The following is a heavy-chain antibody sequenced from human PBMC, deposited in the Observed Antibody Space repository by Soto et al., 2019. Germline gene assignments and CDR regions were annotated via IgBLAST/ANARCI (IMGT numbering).Heavy chain of an antibody. CDR3: ARGYCSGGSCRSAEYFQH. Sequence: ASVKVSCKASGYTFTSYYMHWVRQAPGQGLEWMGIINPSGGSTSYAQKFQGRVTMTRDTSTSTVYMELSSLRSEDTAVYYCARGYCSGGSCRSAEYFQHWGQGTLVTVSS. CDR1: GYTFTSYY. V-gene: IGHV1-46*03. D-gene: IGHD2-15*01. J-gene: IGHJ1*01. CDR2: INPSGGST.